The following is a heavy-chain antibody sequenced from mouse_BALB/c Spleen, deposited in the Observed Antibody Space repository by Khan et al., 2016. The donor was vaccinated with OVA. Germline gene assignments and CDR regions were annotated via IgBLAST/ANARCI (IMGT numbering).Heavy chain of an antibody. J-gene: IGHJ3*01. CDR1: GYTFTSYY. CDR2: INPSNGDS. D-gene: IGHD2-2*01. V-gene: IGHV1S81*02. CDR3: TRGGYAVFAS. Sequence: QVQLQQSGAELVKPGASVKLSCKASGYTFTSYYMYWVKQRTGQGLEGIGEINPSNGDSYFNEKFRNKATLTVDKSSSTTDMKLSSLTSEDSEGYYCTRGGYAVFASWCQLPLASVSA.